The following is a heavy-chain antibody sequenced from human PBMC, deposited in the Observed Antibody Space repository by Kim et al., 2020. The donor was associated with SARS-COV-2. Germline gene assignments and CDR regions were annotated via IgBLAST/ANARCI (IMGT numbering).Heavy chain of an antibody. V-gene: IGHV3-7*01. J-gene: IGHJ6*02. Sequence: GGSLRLSCAASGFTFSSYWMSWVRQAPGKGLEWVANIKQGGSEKYYVDSVKGRFTISRDNAKNSLYLQMNSLRAEDTAVYYCASSEGFWYYYGMDVWGQGTTVTVSS. CDR2: IKQGGSEK. D-gene: IGHD2-15*01. CDR1: GFTFSSYW. CDR3: ASSEGFWYYYGMDV.